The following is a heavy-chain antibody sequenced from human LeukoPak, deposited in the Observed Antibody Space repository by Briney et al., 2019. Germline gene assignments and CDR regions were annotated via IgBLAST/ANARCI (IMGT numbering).Heavy chain of an antibody. CDR2: IIPIFGTA. CDR3: ARRPVRVVPAARYYYYYGMDV. D-gene: IGHD2-2*01. Sequence: SVKVSCKASGGTFSSYAISWVRQAPGQGLEWMGGIIPIFGTANYAQKFQGRVTITADESTSTAYMELSGLRSEDTAVYYCARRPVRVVPAARYYYYYGMDVWGQGTTVTVSS. J-gene: IGHJ6*02. CDR1: GGTFSSYA. V-gene: IGHV1-69*13.